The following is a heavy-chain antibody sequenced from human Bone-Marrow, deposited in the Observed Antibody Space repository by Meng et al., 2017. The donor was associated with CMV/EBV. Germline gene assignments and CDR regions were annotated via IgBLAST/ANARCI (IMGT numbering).Heavy chain of an antibody. V-gene: IGHV3-23*01. J-gene: IGHJ6*02. Sequence: GGSLRLSCAASGFTFSSYAMSWVRQAPGKGLEWVSAISGSGGSTYYADSVKGRFTISRDNSKNTLYLQMNSLRAEDTAVYYCARDVSHYYYGMDVWGQGTTVTVSS. CDR3: ARDVSHYYYGMDV. CDR2: ISGSGGST. CDR1: GFTFSSYA. D-gene: IGHD3-3*02.